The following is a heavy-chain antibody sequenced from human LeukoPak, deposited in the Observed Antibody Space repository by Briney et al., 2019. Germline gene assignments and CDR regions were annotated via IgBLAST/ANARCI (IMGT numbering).Heavy chain of an antibody. CDR3: AINIVVVPAAMRGGDY. J-gene: IGHJ4*02. CDR2: ISGSGGST. D-gene: IGHD2-2*01. Sequence: GGSLRLSCAASGFTFSSYAMSWVRQAPGKGLEWASGISGSGGSTYYADSVKGRFTISRDNSKNTLYLQMNSLRAEDTAVYYCAINIVVVPAAMRGGDYWGQGTLVTVSS. CDR1: GFTFSSYA. V-gene: IGHV3-23*01.